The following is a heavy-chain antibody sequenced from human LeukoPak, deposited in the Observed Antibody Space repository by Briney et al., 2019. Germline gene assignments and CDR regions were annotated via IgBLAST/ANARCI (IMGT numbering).Heavy chain of an antibody. D-gene: IGHD3-22*01. CDR3: ARGEVYYYDSSGYYYYYYYMDV. CDR2: INSDGSST. V-gene: IGHV3-74*01. Sequence: GGSLRLPCAASGFTFSSYWMDWVRQAPGKGLVWVSRINSDGSSTSYADSVKGRFTISRDNAKNTLYLQMNSLRAEDTAVYYCARGEVYYYDSSGYYYYYYYMDVWGKGTTVTVSS. J-gene: IGHJ6*03. CDR1: GFTFSSYW.